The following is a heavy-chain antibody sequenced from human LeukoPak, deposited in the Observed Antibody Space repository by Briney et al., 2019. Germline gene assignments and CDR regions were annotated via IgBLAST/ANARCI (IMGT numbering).Heavy chain of an antibody. J-gene: IGHJ6*03. CDR1: GGSFSGYY. CDR2: INHGGST. Sequence: SETLSLTCAVYGGSFSGYYWSWIRQPPGKGLEWIGEINHGGSTNYNPSLKSRVTLPIDTSKNQLSLKLNSVTAADTAVYYCARHAKGYFYYYMDVWGKGTTVTVSS. CDR3: ARHAKGYFYYYMDV. V-gene: IGHV4-34*01.